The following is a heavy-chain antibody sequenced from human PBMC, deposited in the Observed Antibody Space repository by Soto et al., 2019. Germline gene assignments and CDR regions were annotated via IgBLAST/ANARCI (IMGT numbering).Heavy chain of an antibody. V-gene: IGHV1-46*01. CDR1: GYTFTSYY. D-gene: IGHD2-15*01. Sequence: GTSVKVSCKASGYTFTSYYMHWVRQAPGQGLEWMGIINPSGGSTSYAQKFQGRVTMTRDTSTSPVYMELSSLRSEDTAVYYCATAKLLLPWLFDYWGQGTLVTVSS. J-gene: IGHJ4*02. CDR3: ATAKLLLPWLFDY. CDR2: INPSGGST.